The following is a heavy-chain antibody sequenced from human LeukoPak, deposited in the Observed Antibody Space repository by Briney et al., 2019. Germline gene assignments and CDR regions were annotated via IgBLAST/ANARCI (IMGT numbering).Heavy chain of an antibody. CDR2: ISTSSRYI. CDR1: GFTFSSYD. J-gene: IGHJ5*02. D-gene: IGHD2-2*01. V-gene: IGHV3-21*01. Sequence: GGSLRLSCAASGFTFSSYDMNWVRQAPGKGLEWVSSISTSSRYIYYKDSVRGRFTISRDDAKNSLYLEMNSLRAEDTAVYYCARADCSSSTCYLRRSWFDPWGQGTLVTVSS. CDR3: ARADCSSSTCYLRRSWFDP.